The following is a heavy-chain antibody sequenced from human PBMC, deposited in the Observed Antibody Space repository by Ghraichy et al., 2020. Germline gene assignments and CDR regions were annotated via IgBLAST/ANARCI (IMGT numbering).Heavy chain of an antibody. J-gene: IGHJ4*02. Sequence: GESLNISCAASGFTFGSTGMNWVRQAPGKGLEWVSYISSASVTINYADSVKGRFTVSRDNAKNSLYLQMNSLRDDDTAVYYFATTTIPAGGHHSWGQGTLVTVSS. CDR3: ATTTIPAGGHHS. CDR2: ISSASVTI. D-gene: IGHD6-13*01. CDR1: GFTFGSTG. V-gene: IGHV3-48*02.